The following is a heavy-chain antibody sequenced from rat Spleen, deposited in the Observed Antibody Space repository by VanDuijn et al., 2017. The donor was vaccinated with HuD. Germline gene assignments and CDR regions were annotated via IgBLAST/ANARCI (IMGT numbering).Heavy chain of an antibody. CDR2: ISTTGGSI. CDR3: ARQGITLDY. CDR1: GFTFRNYG. V-gene: IGHV5-25*01. Sequence: EVELVESGGGLVQPGGSMKLSCAASGFTFRNYGMAWVCQAPTKGLEWVASISTTGGSIYYRDSVKGRFTISRDNAKSTLYLQMDSLRSEDTATYYCARQGITLDYWGQGVMVTVSS. D-gene: IGHD1-6*01. J-gene: IGHJ2*01.